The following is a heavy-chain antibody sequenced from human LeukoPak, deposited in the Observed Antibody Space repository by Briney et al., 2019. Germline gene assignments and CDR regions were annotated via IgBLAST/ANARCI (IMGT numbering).Heavy chain of an antibody. J-gene: IGHJ4*02. Sequence: PSETLSLTCAVYGGSFSGYYWSWIRQPPGKGLEWIGEINHSGSTNYNPSLKSRVTISVDTSKNLFSLKLSSVTAADTAVYYCARRDGYKSYYFDYWGQGTLVTVSS. CDR2: INHSGST. CDR1: GGSFSGYY. D-gene: IGHD5-24*01. V-gene: IGHV4-34*01. CDR3: ARRDGYKSYYFDY.